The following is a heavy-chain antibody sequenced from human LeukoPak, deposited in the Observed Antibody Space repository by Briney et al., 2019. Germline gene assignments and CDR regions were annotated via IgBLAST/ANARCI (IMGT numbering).Heavy chain of an antibody. CDR2: ISNDGSKK. Sequence: GGSLRLSCAASGFTFSSYGMHWVRQAPGKGLDWVVVISNDGSKKYYADSVKGRFTISRDNSKNTLSLQVSSLRTEDTAVYYCAKDRYSYAFEYSDSWGQGTLVTVSS. V-gene: IGHV3-30*18. CDR1: GFTFSSYG. D-gene: IGHD5-18*01. CDR3: AKDRYSYAFEYSDS. J-gene: IGHJ4*02.